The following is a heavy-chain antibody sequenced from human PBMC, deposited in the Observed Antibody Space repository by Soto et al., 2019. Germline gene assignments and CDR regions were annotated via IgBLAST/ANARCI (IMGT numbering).Heavy chain of an antibody. CDR1: SGAVSSCC. J-gene: IGHJ4*02. Sequence: LSISGAFSSGAVSSCCRTWILKPPGKGLEWIGYIYYSGSTNYNPSLKSRVTISVDTSKNQFSLKLSSVTASYTAVYYCATGMGPQDYWGQGTLVTVSS. D-gene: IGHD6-13*01. CDR3: ATGMGPQDY. CDR2: IYYSGST. V-gene: IGHV4-59*02.